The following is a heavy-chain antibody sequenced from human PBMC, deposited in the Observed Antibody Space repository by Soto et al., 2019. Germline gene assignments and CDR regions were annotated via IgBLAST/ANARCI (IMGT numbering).Heavy chain of an antibody. J-gene: IGHJ4*02. CDR3: ARGSPRIDIVVVTAAMGLDN. CDR1: GGSFGGLY. D-gene: IGHD2-2*01. V-gene: IGHV4-34*01. Sequence: PSETPSLTFTVYGGSFGGLYWSWIRQPPGKGLDWIGEINHSRSTNYNPSLKSRFTISVDTSKNQFSLKLSSVTAADTAVYYCARGSPRIDIVVVTAAMGLDNCGEGTLVTVS. CDR2: INHSRST.